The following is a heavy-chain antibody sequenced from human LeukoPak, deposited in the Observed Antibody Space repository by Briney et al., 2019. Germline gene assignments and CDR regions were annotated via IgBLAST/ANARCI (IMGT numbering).Heavy chain of an antibody. D-gene: IGHD5-24*01. CDR2: VSSHGNDG. J-gene: IGHJ4*02. CDR3: TRDAYNFNDFDY. V-gene: IGHV3-30*04. CDR1: EFTFSHFA. Sequence: GGSLRLSCAVSEFTFSHFAMHWVRQAPGKELEWVAVVSSHGNDGYYADSVKGRFTISRDNSKNTLYLQIDSLRAEDAAIYYCTRDAYNFNDFDYWGQGTLVTVSS.